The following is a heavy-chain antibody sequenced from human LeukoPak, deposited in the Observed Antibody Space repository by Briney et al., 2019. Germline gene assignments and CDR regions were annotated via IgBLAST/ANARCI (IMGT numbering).Heavy chain of an antibody. CDR2: FDPEDGET. J-gene: IGHJ3*02. Sequence: ASVKVSCKVSGYTLTELSMHWVRQAPGKGLEWMGGFDPEDGETIYAQKFQGRVTITADESTSTAYMELSSLRSEDTAVYYCARDGIDYRDAFDIWGQGTMVTVSS. V-gene: IGHV1-24*01. D-gene: IGHD4-11*01. CDR1: GYTLTELS. CDR3: ARDGIDYRDAFDI.